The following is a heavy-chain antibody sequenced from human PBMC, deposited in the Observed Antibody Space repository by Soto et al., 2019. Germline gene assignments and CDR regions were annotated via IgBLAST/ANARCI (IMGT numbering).Heavy chain of an antibody. V-gene: IGHV4-39*01. Sequence: SETLSLTXTVSGGSVTNSSYYWGWIRQSPGKGLEWIGSVYYRGRSYSKSPVKSRVTISVDTSKNRFSLSLNSVTASDTAVYFCVSQRTTVPTQAYFDYWGPGALVTVSS. J-gene: IGHJ4*02. CDR2: VYYRGRS. CDR1: GGSVTNSSYY. D-gene: IGHD4-17*01. CDR3: VSQRTTVPTQAYFDY.